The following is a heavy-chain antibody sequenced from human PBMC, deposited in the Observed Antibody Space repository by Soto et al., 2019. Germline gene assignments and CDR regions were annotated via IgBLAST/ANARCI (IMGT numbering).Heavy chain of an antibody. J-gene: IGHJ4*02. V-gene: IGHV3-74*01. Sequence: PGGSLRPSCAASGFTFRSYWMHRVRQAPGKGLVWVSRINRDGSSTSYADSVKGRVTISKGTAKNTLYLQMNSLRAEDTAVYYCAREIVTTGEYYFDSWGLGTLVTGS. D-gene: IGHD1-1*01. CDR2: INRDGSST. CDR1: GFTFRSYW. CDR3: AREIVTTGEYYFDS.